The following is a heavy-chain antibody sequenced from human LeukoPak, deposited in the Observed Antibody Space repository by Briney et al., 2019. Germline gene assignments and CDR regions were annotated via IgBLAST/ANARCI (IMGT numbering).Heavy chain of an antibody. Sequence: VASVKVSCKASGYTFSRYGISWVRQAPGQGLEWMGWISGYNGNTNSAQSLQGRVTMTTDTSASTAYMELRSLTSDDTAVYYCARNVLPLSTGYFYYYYMDVWGKGTAVTVSS. V-gene: IGHV1-18*01. D-gene: IGHD2-8*02. CDR2: ISGYNGNT. CDR3: ARNVLPLSTGYFYYYYMDV. CDR1: GYTFSRYG. J-gene: IGHJ6*03.